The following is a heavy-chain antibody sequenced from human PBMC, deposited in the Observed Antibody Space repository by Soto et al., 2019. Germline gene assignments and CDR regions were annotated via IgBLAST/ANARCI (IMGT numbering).Heavy chain of an antibody. CDR3: ARGPTDYYDNSANYFFDY. Sequence: QVQLVQSGAEVKKPGASVKVSCKASGYTFITYGVSWVRQAPGQGLDWLGWISTYNGNTRYGERLQGRVTMTTDTTTNTAYMELRNLRSDDTAVYYCARGPTDYYDNSANYFFDYWGQGTLVTVSS. J-gene: IGHJ4*02. CDR1: GYTFITYG. V-gene: IGHV1-18*01. CDR2: ISTYNGNT. D-gene: IGHD3-22*01.